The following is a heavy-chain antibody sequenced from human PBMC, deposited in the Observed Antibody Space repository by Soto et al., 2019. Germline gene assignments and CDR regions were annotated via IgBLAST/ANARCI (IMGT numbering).Heavy chain of an antibody. J-gene: IGHJ4*02. V-gene: IGHV1-69*12. Sequence: QVQLVQSGAEVKKSGSSVKVSCKASGGSFSIYSITWVRQAPGQGLEWMGGSIPFFGTTKYAQKFQGRVTITADESTNTAYMELNSLTSDDTAVYYSAREAGLQLVDYWGQGTLVTVSS. D-gene: IGHD6-13*01. CDR1: GGSFSIYS. CDR3: AREAGLQLVDY. CDR2: SIPFFGTT.